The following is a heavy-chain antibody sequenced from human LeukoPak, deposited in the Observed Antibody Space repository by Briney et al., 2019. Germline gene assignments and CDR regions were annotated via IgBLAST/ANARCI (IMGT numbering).Heavy chain of an antibody. CDR3: ARGEGLGYCSSTSCSPDHDAFDI. CDR1: GGSISSYY. CDR2: IYTSGST. D-gene: IGHD2-2*01. Sequence: SETLSLTCTVSGGSISSYYWSRIRQPAGKGLEWIGRIYTSGSTNYNPSLKSRVPMSVDTSKNQFSLKLSSVTAADTAVYYCARGEGLGYCSSTSCSPDHDAFDIWGQGTMVTVSS. J-gene: IGHJ3*02. V-gene: IGHV4-4*07.